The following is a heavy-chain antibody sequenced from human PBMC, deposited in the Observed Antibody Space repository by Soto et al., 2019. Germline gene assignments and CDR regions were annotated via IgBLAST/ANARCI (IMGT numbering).Heavy chain of an antibody. V-gene: IGHV3-48*01. CDR1: GLTFSASS. CDR3: TTEPHLQY. Sequence: PGGSLRLSCAASGLTFSASSIHWVRQASGKGLEWVSYISSSSSTIYYADSVKGRFTISRDNAKNSLYLQMNSLKIEDTAVYYCTTEPHLQYWGQGTLVTVSS. CDR2: ISSSSSTI. J-gene: IGHJ1*01.